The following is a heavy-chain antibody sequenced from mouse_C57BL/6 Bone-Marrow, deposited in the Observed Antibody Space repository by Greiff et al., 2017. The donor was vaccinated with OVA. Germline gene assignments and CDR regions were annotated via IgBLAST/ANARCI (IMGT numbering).Heavy chain of an antibody. D-gene: IGHD1-1*01. CDR1: GYSITSGYD. CDR3: ATFYYGSSGAY. CDR2: ISYSGST. J-gene: IGHJ3*01. Sequence: EVKVVESGPGMVKPSQSLSLTCTVTGYSITSGYDWHWIRHFPGNKLEWMGYISYSGSTNYNPSLKSRISITHDTSKNHFFLKLNSVTTEDTATYYCATFYYGSSGAYWGQGTLVTVSA. V-gene: IGHV3-1*01.